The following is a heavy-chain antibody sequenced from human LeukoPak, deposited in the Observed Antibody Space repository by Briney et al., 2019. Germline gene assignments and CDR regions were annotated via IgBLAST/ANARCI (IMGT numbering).Heavy chain of an antibody. CDR2: IYYSGST. D-gene: IGHD5-12*01. J-gene: IGHJ4*02. V-gene: IGHV4-61*05. CDR3: ASYSGYDKTFDY. Sequence: SETLSLTCTVSGVSISSTYYFWGWIRQPPGKGLEWIGYIYYSGSTNYNPSLKSRVTISVDTSKNQFSLKLSSVTAADTAVYYCASYSGYDKTFDYWGQGTLVTVSS. CDR1: GVSISSTYYF.